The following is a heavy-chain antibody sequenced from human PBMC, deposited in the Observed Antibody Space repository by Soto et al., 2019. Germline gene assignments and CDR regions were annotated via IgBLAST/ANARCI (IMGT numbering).Heavy chain of an antibody. D-gene: IGHD3-3*01. CDR3: ARVVFWSGYYNWFDP. CDR2: IYHSGST. J-gene: IGHJ5*02. V-gene: IGHV4-30-2*01. Sequence: SETLSLTCAVSGGSISSGGYSWSWIRQPPEKGLEWIGYIYHSGSTYYNPSLKSRVTISVDRSKNQFSLKLSSVTAADTAVYYCARVVFWSGYYNWFDPWGQGTLVTVSS. CDR1: GGSISSGGYS.